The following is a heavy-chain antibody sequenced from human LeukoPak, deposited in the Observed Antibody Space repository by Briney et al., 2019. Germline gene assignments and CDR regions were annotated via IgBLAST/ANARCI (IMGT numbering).Heavy chain of an antibody. D-gene: IGHD1-26*01. Sequence: GASVKVSCKASGYTFTSYYMHWVRQAPGQGLEWMGIINPSGGSTSYAQKFQGRVTLTRDTSTSTVYMELSSLRSEDTAVYYCARDRASYWFDPWGQGTLVTVSS. CDR3: ARDRASYWFDP. V-gene: IGHV1-46*01. CDR2: INPSGGST. J-gene: IGHJ5*02. CDR1: GYTFTSYY.